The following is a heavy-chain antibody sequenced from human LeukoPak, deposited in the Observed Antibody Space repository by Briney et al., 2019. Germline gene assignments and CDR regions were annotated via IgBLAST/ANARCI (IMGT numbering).Heavy chain of an antibody. D-gene: IGHD3-22*01. CDR1: GFTVSSNY. V-gene: IGHV3-53*01. CDR3: AKGLSDKGNYYDSRGYYAYFFDY. J-gene: IGHJ4*02. CDR2: IYSCGST. Sequence: GGSLRLSCAASGFTVSSNYMSWVRQAPGKGLEWVSVIYSCGSTYYADSVKGRFTISRDNSKSTLYLQMNSLRAEDTAVYFCAKGLSDKGNYYDSRGYYAYFFDYWGQGTLVTVSS.